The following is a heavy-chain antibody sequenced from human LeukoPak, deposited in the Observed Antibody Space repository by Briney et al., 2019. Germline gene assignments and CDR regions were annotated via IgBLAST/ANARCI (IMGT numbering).Heavy chain of an antibody. J-gene: IGHJ5*02. CDR1: GYTFTAYY. V-gene: IGHV1-2*02. CDR2: INPRTGAT. CDR3: ARAGRSLQMSVWFDP. D-gene: IGHD1-26*01. Sequence: GASVKVSCKASGYTFTAYYIHWVRQAPGQGLEWMGYINPRTGATYYAENFQGRVTMTRDTSINTAYLEMRFDDTAMYYCARAGRSLQMSVWFDPWGPGTLVIVSS.